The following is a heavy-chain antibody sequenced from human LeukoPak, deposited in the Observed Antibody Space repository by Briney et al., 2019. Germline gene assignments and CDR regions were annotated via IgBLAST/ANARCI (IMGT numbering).Heavy chain of an antibody. J-gene: IGHJ5*02. V-gene: IGHV4-59*08. CDR2: IYYSGST. CDR1: GGSISSYY. D-gene: IGHD2-2*01. CDR3: AGLVVPAALTGFDP. Sequence: SQTLSLTCTVSGGSISSYYWSWIRQPPGKGLEWIGYIYYSGSTNYNPSLKSRVTISVDTSKNQFSLKLSSVTAADTAVYYCAGLVVPAALTGFDPWGQGTLVTVSS.